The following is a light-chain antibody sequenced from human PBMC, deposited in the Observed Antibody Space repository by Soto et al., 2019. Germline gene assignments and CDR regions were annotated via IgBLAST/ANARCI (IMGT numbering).Light chain of an antibody. Sequence: QSALTQPASVSGSPGQSITISCTGTSSEIGTYNFVSWYQVHPGRAPKLIIHDVGDRPSGVSNRFSGSKSGNTASLTISGLQPEDEADYYCSSYRSTTTVFGTGTKVTVL. CDR2: DVG. J-gene: IGLJ1*01. CDR3: SSYRSTTTV. CDR1: SSEIGTYNF. V-gene: IGLV2-14*01.